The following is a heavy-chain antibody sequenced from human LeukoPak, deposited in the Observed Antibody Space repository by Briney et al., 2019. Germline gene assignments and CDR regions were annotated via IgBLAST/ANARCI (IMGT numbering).Heavy chain of an antibody. D-gene: IGHD6-13*01. CDR2: IYYSGST. CDR3: ARHGTPTSFYHSSWYGGDYFDY. Sequence: SETLSLTRTVSGGSISSSSYYWGWIRQPPGKGLEWIGSIYYSGSTYYNPSLKSRVTISVDTSKNQFSLKLSPVTAADTAVYYCARHGTPTSFYHSSWYGGDYFDYWGQGTLVTVSS. J-gene: IGHJ4*02. CDR1: GGSISSSSYY. V-gene: IGHV4-39*01.